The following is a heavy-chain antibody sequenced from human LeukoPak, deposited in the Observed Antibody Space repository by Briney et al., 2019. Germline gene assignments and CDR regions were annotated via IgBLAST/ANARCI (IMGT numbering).Heavy chain of an antibody. D-gene: IGHD2-2*02. V-gene: IGHV1-2*02. CDR1: GYTFTGYY. Sequence: VASVKVSCKASGYTFTGYYMHWVRQAPGQGLEWMGWINPNSGGTNYAQKIQGRVTMTRDTSISTTYMELSRLRSDDTAVYYCARAPDIVVVPAAIQGGPFDYWGQGTLVTVSS. J-gene: IGHJ4*02. CDR2: INPNSGGT. CDR3: ARAPDIVVVPAAIQGGPFDY.